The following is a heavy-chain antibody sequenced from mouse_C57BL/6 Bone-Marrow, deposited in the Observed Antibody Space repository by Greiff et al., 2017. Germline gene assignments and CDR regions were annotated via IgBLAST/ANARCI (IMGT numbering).Heavy chain of an antibody. Sequence: QVQLQQPGAELVMPGASVKLSCKASGYTFTSYWMHWVKQRPGPGLEWIGEIDPSDSYTNYNQQFKGKSTLTVDKSSSTAYMQLSSLTSEDSAVYYCARGGGITTVVAPRFAYWGQGTLVTVSA. CDR1: GYTFTSYW. J-gene: IGHJ3*01. D-gene: IGHD1-1*01. CDR3: ARGGGITTVVAPRFAY. CDR2: IDPSDSYT. V-gene: IGHV1-69*01.